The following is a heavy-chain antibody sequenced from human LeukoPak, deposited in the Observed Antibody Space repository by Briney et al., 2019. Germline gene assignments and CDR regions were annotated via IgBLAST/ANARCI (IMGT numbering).Heavy chain of an antibody. CDR1: GFTFDDYT. CDR2: ISWDGGST. V-gene: IGHV3-43*01. J-gene: IGHJ4*02. CDR3: AKARGSTSAKAPDY. Sequence: PGGSLRLSCAASGFTFDDYTMHWVRQAPGKGLEWVSLISWDGGSTYYADSVKGRFTISRDNSKNSLYLQMNSLRTEDTALYYCAKARGSTSAKAPDYWGQGTLVTVSS. D-gene: IGHD2-2*01.